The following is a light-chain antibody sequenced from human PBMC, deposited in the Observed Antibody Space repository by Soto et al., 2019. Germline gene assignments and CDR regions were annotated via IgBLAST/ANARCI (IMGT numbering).Light chain of an antibody. CDR2: GAS. J-gene: IGKJ5*01. V-gene: IGKV3-15*01. Sequence: EIVMTQSPATLSVSPGERATLSCRPSQSVTSNLAWYQQKPGQAPRLLIYGASTRATGIPARFSGSGSGTDFTLTISNLQSEDFAVYYCQQDGSSPSITVGQGTRLEI. CDR3: QQDGSSPSIT. CDR1: QSVTSN.